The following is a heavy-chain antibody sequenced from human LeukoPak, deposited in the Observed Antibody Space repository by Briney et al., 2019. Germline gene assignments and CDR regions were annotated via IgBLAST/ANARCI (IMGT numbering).Heavy chain of an antibody. J-gene: IGHJ6*02. CDR2: INPNSGGT. CDR3: ARDQSRYSLYYYYGMDV. V-gene: IGHV1-2*02. Sequence: GASVKVSCKASGYTFTGYYMHWVRQAPGQGLEWMGWINPNSGGTNYAQKFQGRVTMTRDTSINTAYMELSRLRSDDTAVYYCARDQSRYSLYYYYGMDVWGQGTTVTVSS. CDR1: GYTFTGYY. D-gene: IGHD1-26*01.